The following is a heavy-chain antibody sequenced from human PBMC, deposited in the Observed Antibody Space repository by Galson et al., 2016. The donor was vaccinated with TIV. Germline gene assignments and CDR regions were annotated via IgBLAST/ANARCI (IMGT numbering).Heavy chain of an antibody. V-gene: IGHV3-23*01. D-gene: IGHD3-10*01. CDR2: ISGSGLST. CDR1: GFTFSSSA. CDR3: ANGGPETYYVMHYYMDV. Sequence: SLRLSCAASGFTFSSSAMSWVRQAPGKGLEWVATISGSGLSTYYADSVKGGFTISRVNSKNTLFLQMNRLRAEDTATYYCANGGPETYYVMHYYMDVWGQGTTVTVSS. J-gene: IGHJ6*03.